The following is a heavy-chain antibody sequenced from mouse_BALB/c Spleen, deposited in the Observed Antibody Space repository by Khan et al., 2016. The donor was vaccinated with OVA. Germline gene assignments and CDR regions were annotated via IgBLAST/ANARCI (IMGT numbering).Heavy chain of an antibody. V-gene: IGHV1S137*01. CDR2: ISTYYGHT. CDR1: GYTFTDYA. J-gene: IGHJ3*01. Sequence: QVQLKQSGPELVRPGVSVKISCKDSGYTFTDYAMHWVKQSHAKSLEWIGVISTYYGHTDYNQKFKGKATMTVDKSSSTAYMELARLTSEDSAIYYCARGGRFAYWGQGTLVTVSA. D-gene: IGHD3-3*01. CDR3: ARGGRFAY.